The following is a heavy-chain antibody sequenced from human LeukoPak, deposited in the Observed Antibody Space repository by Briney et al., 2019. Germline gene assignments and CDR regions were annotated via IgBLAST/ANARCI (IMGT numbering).Heavy chain of an antibody. CDR2: ISYDGSNK. V-gene: IGHV3-30*18. CDR1: GLTFSNFG. Sequence: GGSLRLSCAASGLTFSNFGMHWVRQAPGKGLEWVAVISYDGSNKYYADSVKGRFTISRDDSKNTLYLQMNSLRPDDTAVYYCAKERVTMIGWDAFDIWGQGTMVTVSS. CDR3: AKERVTMIGWDAFDI. J-gene: IGHJ3*02. D-gene: IGHD3-22*01.